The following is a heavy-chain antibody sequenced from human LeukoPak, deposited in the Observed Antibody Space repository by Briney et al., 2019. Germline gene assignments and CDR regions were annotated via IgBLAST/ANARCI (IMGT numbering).Heavy chain of an antibody. Sequence: GGSLRLSCAASGSTFDDYAMHWVRQAPGKGLEWVSGISWNSGSIGYADSVKGRFTISRDNAKNSLYLQMNSLRAEDTALYYCAKDLKSSGWYWGYFDYWGQGTLVTVSS. CDR2: ISWNSGSI. CDR3: AKDLKSSGWYWGYFDY. CDR1: GSTFDDYA. V-gene: IGHV3-9*01. J-gene: IGHJ4*02. D-gene: IGHD6-19*01.